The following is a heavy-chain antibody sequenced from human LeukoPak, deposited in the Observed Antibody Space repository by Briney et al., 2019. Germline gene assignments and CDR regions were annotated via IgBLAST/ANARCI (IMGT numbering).Heavy chain of an antibody. CDR3: AREGRITMVRGVISLPPDY. CDR2: IYYSGST. Sequence: PSETLSLTCTVSGGSISSSSYYWGWIRQPPGKGLEWIGSIYYSGSTYYNPSLKSRVTISVDTSKNQFSLKLSSVTAADTAVYYCAREGRITMVRGVISLPPDYWGQGTLVTVSS. CDR1: GGSISSSSYY. V-gene: IGHV4-39*02. J-gene: IGHJ4*02. D-gene: IGHD3-10*01.